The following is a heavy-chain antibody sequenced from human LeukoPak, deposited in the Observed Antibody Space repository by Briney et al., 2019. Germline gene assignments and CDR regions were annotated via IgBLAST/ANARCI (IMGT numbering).Heavy chain of an antibody. J-gene: IGHJ4*02. CDR2: IRYDGSDK. V-gene: IGHV3-30*02. CDR1: GFTFSTYG. CDR3: AKDLRGGGRFFDY. D-gene: IGHD3-16*01. Sequence: GGSLRLSCAATGFTFSTYGMHWVRQAPGKGLEWVAFIRYDGSDKFYADSVKGRFTLSRDNSKNTLYLQMNSLRAEDTAAYYCAKDLRGGGRFFDYWGQGTLVTVSS.